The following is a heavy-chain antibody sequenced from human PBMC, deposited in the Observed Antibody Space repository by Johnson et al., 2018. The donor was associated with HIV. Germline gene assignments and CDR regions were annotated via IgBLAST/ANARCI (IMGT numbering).Heavy chain of an antibody. CDR3: ARDFPLGYRWGNAFDI. J-gene: IGHJ3*02. Sequence: QVQLVESGGGLIQPGGSLRLSCAASGFTFSSYAMHWVRQAPGKGLEWVAVISYDGSNKYYADSVKGRFTVSRDRSNNTMYLQMNSLTPEDTAVYYCARDFPLGYRWGNAFDIWGQGTMVTVSS. V-gene: IGHV3-30*14. D-gene: IGHD5-18*01. CDR1: GFTFSSYA. CDR2: ISYDGSNK.